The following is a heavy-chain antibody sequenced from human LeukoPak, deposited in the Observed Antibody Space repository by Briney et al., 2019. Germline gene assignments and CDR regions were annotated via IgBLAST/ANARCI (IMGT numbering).Heavy chain of an antibody. J-gene: IGHJ4*02. D-gene: IGHD1-26*01. V-gene: IGHV3-21*01. CDR3: ARVRSGSLDY. CDR1: GFTFSSYS. CDR2: IRSSSSDI. Sequence: PGGSLRLSCAASGFTFSSYSVNWVRQAPGKGLEWVSFIRSSSSDIYYADSVKGRFTISRDNAKNSLYLQMDSLRAEDTAVYYCARVRSGSLDYWGQGTLVTVSS.